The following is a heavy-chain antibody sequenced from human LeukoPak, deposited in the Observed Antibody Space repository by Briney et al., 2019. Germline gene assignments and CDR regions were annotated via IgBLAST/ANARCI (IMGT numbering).Heavy chain of an antibody. CDR1: GGSISSGGYY. CDR2: IHNSGST. D-gene: IGHD3-10*01. V-gene: IGHV4-31*01. CDR3: ARGEYYGSGSYYPGDY. J-gene: IGHJ4*02. Sequence: PSETLSLTCTVSGGSISSGGYYWSWIRQHPGKGLEGIGYIHNSGSTYYNASLKSPVSISVDTSKSHFSLRLSSVTAADTAVYYCARGEYYGSGSYYPGDYWGQGTLVTVSS.